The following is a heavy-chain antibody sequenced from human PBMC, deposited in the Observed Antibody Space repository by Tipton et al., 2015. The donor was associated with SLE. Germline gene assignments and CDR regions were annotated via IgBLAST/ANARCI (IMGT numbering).Heavy chain of an antibody. V-gene: IGHV4-59*01. J-gene: IGHJ4*02. CDR1: GGSFSGYY. D-gene: IGHD6-13*01. Sequence: TLSLTCAVYGGSFSGYYWSWIRQPPGKGLEWIGYIYYSGDTNYNPSLNSRVTLSVDTSKNQFSLKLDSVTAADTAVYYCAKGGGAAATFVYWGQGTLVTVSS. CDR3: AKGGGAAATFVY. CDR2: IYYSGDT.